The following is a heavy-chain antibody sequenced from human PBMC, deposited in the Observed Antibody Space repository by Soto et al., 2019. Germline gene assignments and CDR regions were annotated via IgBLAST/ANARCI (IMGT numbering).Heavy chain of an antibody. CDR3: ASAFPNRYCSGGSCHPDDAFDI. Sequence: ASVKVSCKASGGTFSSYTISWVRQAPGQGLEWMGRIIPILGIANYAQKFQGRVTITADKSTSTAYMELSSLRSEDTAVYYCASAFPNRYCSGGSCHPDDAFDIWGQGTMVTVSS. D-gene: IGHD2-15*01. V-gene: IGHV1-69*02. J-gene: IGHJ3*02. CDR1: GGTFSSYT. CDR2: IIPILGIA.